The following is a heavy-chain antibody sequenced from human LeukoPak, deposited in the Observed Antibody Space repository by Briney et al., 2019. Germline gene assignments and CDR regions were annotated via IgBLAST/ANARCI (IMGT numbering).Heavy chain of an antibody. J-gene: IGHJ4*02. CDR1: GFTVSSNY. CDR2: IYSGGNT. V-gene: IGHV3-53*01. CDR3: ARDHGPYGSGRTPHPVDF. Sequence: GGSLRLSCAASGFTVSSNYMNWVRQAPGKGLEWVSVIYSGGNTSYADSVKGRFTISRDNSKNTLYLQMNTLRAEDTAVYYCARDHGPYGSGRTPHPVDFWGQGTLVTVSS. D-gene: IGHD3-10*01.